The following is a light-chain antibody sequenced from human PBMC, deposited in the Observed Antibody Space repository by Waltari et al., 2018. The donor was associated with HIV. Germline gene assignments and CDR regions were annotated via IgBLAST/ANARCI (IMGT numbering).Light chain of an antibody. J-gene: IGKJ2*01. CDR3: QHYGTSPYT. Sequence: EIVLTQSPGTLSLSPGERATLSCRASQTISSGYLAWYQQKPGRAPRILIYGVSSRATGIPDRFSGSGSGTDFTLTISRLEPEDFAVYYCQHYGTSPYTFGQGTKLEI. CDR1: QTISSGY. CDR2: GVS. V-gene: IGKV3-20*01.